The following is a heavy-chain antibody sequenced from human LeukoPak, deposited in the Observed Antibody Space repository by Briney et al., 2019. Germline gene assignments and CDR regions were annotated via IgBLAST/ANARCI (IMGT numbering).Heavy chain of an antibody. D-gene: IGHD3-10*01. CDR1: GFTFNSYG. CDR2: IRYDGSNK. J-gene: IGHJ4*02. Sequence: PGGSLRLSCAASGFTFNSYGMHWVRQAPGKGLEWLAFIRYDGSNKYYSDSVKGRFTISRDNSKNTLYLQMNSLRPEDTAVYYCAKDKSMVRELDYWGQGTLVTVSS. CDR3: AKDKSMVRELDY. V-gene: IGHV3-30*02.